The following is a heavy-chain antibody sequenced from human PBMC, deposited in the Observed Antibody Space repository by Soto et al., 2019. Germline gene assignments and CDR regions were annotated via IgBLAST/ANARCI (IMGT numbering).Heavy chain of an antibody. V-gene: IGHV3-23*01. CDR3: SGLRRWVGATSDRAFGI. J-gene: IGHJ3*02. D-gene: IGHD1-26*01. CDR2: ISGSGGST. Sequence: EAQLLDSGGDLVQPGGSLRLSCEASGFTFSSYAMSWVRQAPGKGLEWVSAISGSGGSTYYAGSVKGRFTISRDNSKSSVFLQRNSLRSADTSLYYCSGLRRWVGATSDRAFGIWGQGPVVNVSS. CDR1: GFTFSSYA.